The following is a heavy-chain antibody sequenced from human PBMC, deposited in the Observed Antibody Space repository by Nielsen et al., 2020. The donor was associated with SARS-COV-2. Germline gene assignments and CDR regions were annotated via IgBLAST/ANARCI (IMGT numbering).Heavy chain of an antibody. Sequence: GESLKISCAASGFTFSSYSMNWVRQAPGKGLEWVSYISSSSSTIYYADSVKGRFTISRDNAKNSLYLQMNSLRDEDTAVYYCAREGRGGGTAMVTCFDYWGQGTLVTVSS. CDR2: ISSSSSTI. CDR3: AREGRGGGTAMVTCFDY. D-gene: IGHD5-18*01. V-gene: IGHV3-48*02. J-gene: IGHJ4*02. CDR1: GFTFSSYS.